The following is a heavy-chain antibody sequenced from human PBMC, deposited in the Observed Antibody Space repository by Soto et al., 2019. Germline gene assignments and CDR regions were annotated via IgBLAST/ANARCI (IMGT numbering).Heavy chain of an antibody. D-gene: IGHD6-6*01. V-gene: IGHV3-33*01. CDR1: GFTFSSYG. CDR3: ARDPTHRTAARQDAYYYYGMDV. Sequence: PGGALRVSCAASGFTFSSYGMHWVRQAPGKGLEWVAVIWYDGSNNYYADSVKGRFTISRDNSKNTLYLQMNSLRAEDTAVYYCARDPTHRTAARQDAYYYYGMDVWGQGTTVTVSS. J-gene: IGHJ6*02. CDR2: IWYDGSNN.